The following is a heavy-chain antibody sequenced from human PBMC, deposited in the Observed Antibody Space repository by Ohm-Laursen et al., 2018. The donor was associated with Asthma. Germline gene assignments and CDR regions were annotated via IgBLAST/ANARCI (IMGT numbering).Heavy chain of an antibody. V-gene: IGHV3-9*01. D-gene: IGHD6-13*01. J-gene: IGHJ4*02. Sequence: SLRLSCAASGFTFDDYAMHWVRQAPGKGLEWVSGINWNSGKIGYADSVKGRFTISRDNAKNSLYLQMNSLRAEDTALYYCAKDRYSSSWYFFDYWGQGTLVTVS. CDR2: INWNSGKI. CDR3: AKDRYSSSWYFFDY. CDR1: GFTFDDYA.